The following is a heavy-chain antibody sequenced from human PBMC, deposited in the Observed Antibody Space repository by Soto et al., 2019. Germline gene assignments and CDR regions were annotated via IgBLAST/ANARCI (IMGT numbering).Heavy chain of an antibody. V-gene: IGHV3-11*06. D-gene: IGHD3-22*01. CDR2: ISSSSSYT. J-gene: IGHJ2*01. CDR3: ARGYYYDSSGYLRGIYWYFDL. Sequence: KSWGSLRCSCAASVFTFSDYYMSWIRQAPGKGLEWVSYISSSSSYTNYADSVKGRFTISRDNAKNSLYLQMNSLRAEDTAVYYCARGYYYDSSGYLRGIYWYFDLWGRGTLVTVSS. CDR1: VFTFSDYY.